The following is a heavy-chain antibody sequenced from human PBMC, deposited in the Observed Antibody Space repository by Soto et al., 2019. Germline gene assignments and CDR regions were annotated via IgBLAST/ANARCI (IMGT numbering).Heavy chain of an antibody. CDR3: ASYSGDCYHDY. J-gene: IGHJ4*02. V-gene: IGHV4-34*01. D-gene: IGHD2-21*02. CDR2: INHSGST. Sequence: QVQLQQWGAGLLKPSETLSLTCAVYGGSFSGYYWSWIRQPPGKGLEWIGEINHSGSTNYNPSLKSRVTISVDTSKNQFSLKLSSVTAADTAVYYCASYSGDCYHDYWGQGTLDTVSS. CDR1: GGSFSGYY.